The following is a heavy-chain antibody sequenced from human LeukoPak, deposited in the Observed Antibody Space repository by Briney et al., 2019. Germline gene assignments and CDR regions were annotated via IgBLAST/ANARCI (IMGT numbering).Heavy chain of an antibody. D-gene: IGHD2-15*01. Sequence: SETLSLTCAVSGASISNSNWWSWIRQPPGKGLEWIGEINHSGSTNYNPSLKSRVTISVDTSKNQFSLKLSSVTAADTAVYYCARESGEGYCSGGSCWTCCWFDPWGQGTLVTVSS. J-gene: IGHJ5*02. V-gene: IGHV4-4*02. CDR2: INHSGST. CDR1: GASISNSNW. CDR3: ARESGEGYCSGGSCWTCCWFDP.